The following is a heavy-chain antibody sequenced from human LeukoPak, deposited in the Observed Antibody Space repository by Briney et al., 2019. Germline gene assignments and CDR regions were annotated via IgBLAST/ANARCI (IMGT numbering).Heavy chain of an antibody. D-gene: IGHD2-21*02. CDR3: AKDGEKGLLPYYFDY. V-gene: IGHV3-53*01. CDR2: IYGGGST. J-gene: IGHJ4*02. CDR1: GFTVSSNY. Sequence: GGSLRLSCAASGFTVSSNYMSWVRQAPGKGLEWVSVIYGGGSTYYADSVKGRFTISRDNSKNTLYLQMNSLRAEDTAVYYCAKDGEKGLLPYYFDYWGQGTLVTVSS.